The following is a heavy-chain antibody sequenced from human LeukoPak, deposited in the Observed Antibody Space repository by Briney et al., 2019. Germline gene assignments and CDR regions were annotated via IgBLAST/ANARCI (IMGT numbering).Heavy chain of an antibody. V-gene: IGHV1-18*01. Sequence: ASVKVSCKASGYTFTSYGISWVRQAPGQGLEWMGWISAYNGNTNYAQKLQGRVTMTTDTSTSTAYMELRSLRSDDTAVYYCASSYDYVWGSTYDYWGQGTLVTVSS. D-gene: IGHD3-16*01. CDR1: GYTFTSYG. CDR3: ASSYDYVWGSTYDY. J-gene: IGHJ4*02. CDR2: ISAYNGNT.